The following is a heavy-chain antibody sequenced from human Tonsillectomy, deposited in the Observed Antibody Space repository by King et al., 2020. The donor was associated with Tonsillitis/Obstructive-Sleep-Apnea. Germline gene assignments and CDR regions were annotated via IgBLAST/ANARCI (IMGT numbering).Heavy chain of an antibody. Sequence: VQLVESGGGLVKPGGSLRLSCAASGFTFSNAWMNWVRQAPGKGLVWVGRITSKTDGGTTDYAAPVKGRFTISKDDSKNTLYLQMNSLKTKDTAVYYCTTMRRTWGQGTMVTVSA. J-gene: IGHJ3*01. CDR1: GFTFSNAW. CDR2: ITSKTDGGTT. V-gene: IGHV3-15*07. CDR3: TTMRRT.